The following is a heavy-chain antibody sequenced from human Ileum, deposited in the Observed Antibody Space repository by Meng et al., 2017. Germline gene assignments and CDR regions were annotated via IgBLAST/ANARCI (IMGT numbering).Heavy chain of an antibody. Sequence: QAQFQQWGAGLLKPSETLSFSCAVYGGAFDGYYWTWIGQSPGKGLEWIGEINHSGSTNLNPSLKSRVTMSVDTSKKKFSLNLTSVTAADTAMYYCVRGLLVPNAIRTEYFPLWGQGNLVTVSS. CDR3: VRGLLVPNAIRTEYFPL. CDR2: INHSGST. V-gene: IGHV4-34*01. CDR1: GGAFDGYY. D-gene: IGHD2-2*02. J-gene: IGHJ1*01.